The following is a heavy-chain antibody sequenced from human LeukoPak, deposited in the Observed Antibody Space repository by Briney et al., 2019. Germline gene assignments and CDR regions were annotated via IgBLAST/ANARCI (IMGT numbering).Heavy chain of an antibody. CDR3: ARDKNSGYSSSSSI. V-gene: IGHV1-18*01. J-gene: IGHJ3*02. CDR1: GYTFTSYG. D-gene: IGHD6-13*01. Sequence: ASVKVSCKASGYTFTSYGISRVRQAPGQGLEWMGWISAYNGNTNYAQKLQGRVTMTTDTSTSTAYMELRSLRSDDTAVYYCARDKNSGYSSSSSIWGQGTMVTVSS. CDR2: ISAYNGNT.